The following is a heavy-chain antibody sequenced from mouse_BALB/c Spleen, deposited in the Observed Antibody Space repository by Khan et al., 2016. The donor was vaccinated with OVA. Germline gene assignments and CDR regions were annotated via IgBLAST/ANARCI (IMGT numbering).Heavy chain of an antibody. D-gene: IGHD1-3*01. J-gene: IGHJ4*01. Sequence: EVQLVESGPGLVKPSQSLSLTCTVTGYSITSDYAWNWIRQFPGNKVEWIGYISYSGCTNYNPSLKSRISITRDPSKNQFFLQLNSVTTEDTATYYCAREGSQYNEAMDYWGQGTLVTVS. V-gene: IGHV3-2*02. CDR1: GYSITSDYA. CDR3: AREGSQYNEAMDY. CDR2: ISYSGCT.